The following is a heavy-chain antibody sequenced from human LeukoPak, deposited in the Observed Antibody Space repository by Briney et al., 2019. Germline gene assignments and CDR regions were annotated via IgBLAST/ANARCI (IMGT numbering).Heavy chain of an antibody. CDR1: GGSISNYY. Sequence: PSETLSLTCTVSGGSISNYYWSWIRQPAGKGLEWIGRINTSGSTNYNPSLKGRVTMSADTSKNQFSLQLSSVTATDTAVYYCARGRSVAEYWGQGILVTVSS. D-gene: IGHD6-19*01. J-gene: IGHJ4*02. CDR2: INTSGST. V-gene: IGHV4-4*07. CDR3: ARGRSVAEY.